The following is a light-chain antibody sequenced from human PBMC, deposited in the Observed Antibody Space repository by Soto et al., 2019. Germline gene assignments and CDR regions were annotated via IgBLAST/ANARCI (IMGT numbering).Light chain of an antibody. CDR1: QSVSSF. CDR3: QQGSSWPRT. Sequence: EIVLTQSPATLSLSPGERATLSCRASQSVSSFLAWYQQNPGQAPRLLIYDASNRATGIPARFSGSGSETDFTLTISSLEPEDFALYYCQQGSSWPRTFGQGTKVDIK. J-gene: IGKJ1*01. CDR2: DAS. V-gene: IGKV3-11*01.